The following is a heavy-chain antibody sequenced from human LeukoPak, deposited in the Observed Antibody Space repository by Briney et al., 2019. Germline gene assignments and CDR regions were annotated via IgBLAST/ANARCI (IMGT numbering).Heavy chain of an antibody. J-gene: IGHJ4*02. CDR3: ARDRSNNDY. V-gene: IGHV1-18*01. CDR1: GFTLTSSG. Sequence: ASVKVSCKASGFTLTSSGISWVRQAPGQGLEWMGWISKDDSTDYVQNFEGRVTVTKDTPTSIAYMELRSLTSDDTAVYYCARDRSNNDYWGQGTLVTVSS. D-gene: IGHD1/OR15-1a*01. CDR2: ISKDDST.